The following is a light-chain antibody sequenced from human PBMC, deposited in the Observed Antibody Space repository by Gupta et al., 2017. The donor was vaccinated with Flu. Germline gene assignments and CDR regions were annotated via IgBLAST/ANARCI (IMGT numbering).Light chain of an antibody. V-gene: IGLV2-18*02. CDR2: EVS. J-gene: IGLJ1*01. Sequence: QSALTQPPSVSGSPGQSVTISCTGTSSDVGNYNRVSWYQQPPDTAPKLMIYEVSNRPSGVPDRFSGSKSGNTASLTISGLQAEDEADYDCTSYTSSYTYVFGTGTKVTVL. CDR3: TSYTSSYTYV. CDR1: SSDVGNYNR.